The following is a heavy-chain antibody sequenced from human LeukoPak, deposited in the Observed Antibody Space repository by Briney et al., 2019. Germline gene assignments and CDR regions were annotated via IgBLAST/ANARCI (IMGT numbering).Heavy chain of an antibody. CDR3: ARGVWAGEPNSDY. D-gene: IGHD3-10*01. CDR1: GFTFSNYA. J-gene: IGHJ4*02. Sequence: PGRSLRLSCAASGFTFSNYAMHWVRQAPGKGLEWVAVLSNDGSSKYYAEYVKGRFTVTRDNSKNTLYLQMNSLRAEDTAIYFCARGVWAGEPNSDYWGQGTLVTVSS. CDR2: LSNDGSSK. V-gene: IGHV3-30*04.